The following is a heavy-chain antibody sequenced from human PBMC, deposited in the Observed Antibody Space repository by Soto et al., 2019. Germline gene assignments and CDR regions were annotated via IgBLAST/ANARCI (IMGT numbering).Heavy chain of an antibody. CDR2: ISGSGGSI. D-gene: IGHD2-15*01. CDR3: AKDFYCSGGSCYSWYFDL. CDR1: GFTFSSYA. J-gene: IGHJ2*01. Sequence: EVQLLESGGGLVQPGGSLRLSCAASGFTFSSYATSWVRQAPGKGLEWVSAISGSGGSIYYADSVKGRFTISRDNSKNTLYLQMNSLRAEDTAVYYCAKDFYCSGGSCYSWYFDLWGRGTLVTVSS. V-gene: IGHV3-23*01.